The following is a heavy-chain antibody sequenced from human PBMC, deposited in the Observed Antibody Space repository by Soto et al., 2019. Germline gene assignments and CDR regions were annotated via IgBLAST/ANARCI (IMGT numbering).Heavy chain of an antibody. CDR3: ARAMMYYCDSSGYPPDFDY. D-gene: IGHD3-22*01. V-gene: IGHV1-69*12. Sequence: QVQLVQSGAEVKKPGSSVKVSCKASGGTFSSYAISWVRQAPGQGLEWMGGIIPIFGTANYAQKFQGRVTITADESTSTAYMELSSLRSEDTAVYYCARAMMYYCDSSGYPPDFDYWGQGTLVTVSS. CDR1: GGTFSSYA. CDR2: IIPIFGTA. J-gene: IGHJ4*02.